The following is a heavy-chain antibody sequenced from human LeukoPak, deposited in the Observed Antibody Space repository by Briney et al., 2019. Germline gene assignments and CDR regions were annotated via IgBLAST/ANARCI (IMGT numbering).Heavy chain of an antibody. V-gene: IGHV3-21*01. D-gene: IGHD3-9*01. CDR2: ISSSSSYI. Sequence: GGSLRLSCAASGFTFSSYSMNWVRQAPGKGLEWVSSISSSSSYIYYADSVKGRFTISRDNAKNSLYLQMNSLRAEDTAVFHCATVIRYFDWLFRFDPWGQGTLVTVSS. CDR1: GFTFSSYS. CDR3: ATVIRYFDWLFRFDP. J-gene: IGHJ5*02.